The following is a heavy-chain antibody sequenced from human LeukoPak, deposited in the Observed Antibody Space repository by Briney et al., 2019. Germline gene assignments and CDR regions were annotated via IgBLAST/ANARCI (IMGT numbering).Heavy chain of an antibody. CDR3: ARLYSYLVYYFDY. CDR1: GGSISSYY. D-gene: IGHD5-18*01. V-gene: IGHV4-59*08. CDR2: IYYSGST. J-gene: IGHJ4*02. Sequence: SETLSLTCTVSGGSISSYYWSWIRQPPGKGLEWIGYIYYSGSTNYNPSLKSRVTISVDTSKNQFSLKLSSVTAADTAVYYCARLYSYLVYYFDYWGQGTLVTVSS.